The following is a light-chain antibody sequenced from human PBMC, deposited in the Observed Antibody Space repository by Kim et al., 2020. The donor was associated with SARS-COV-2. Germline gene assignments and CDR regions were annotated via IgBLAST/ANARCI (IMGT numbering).Light chain of an antibody. CDR3: QAWDSSTAWV. J-gene: IGLJ3*02. V-gene: IGLV3-1*01. CDR2: QDS. Sequence: SPGQTACITCSGVRLGDKYACWYQQKPGQSPVLVIYQDSKRPSGIPERFSGSNSGNTATLTLSGTQAMDEADDYCQAWDSSTAWVFGGGTKLTVL. CDR1: RLGDKY.